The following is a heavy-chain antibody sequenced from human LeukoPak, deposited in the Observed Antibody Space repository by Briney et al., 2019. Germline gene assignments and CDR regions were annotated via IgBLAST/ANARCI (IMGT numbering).Heavy chain of an antibody. CDR2: IYYSGST. D-gene: IGHD1-1*01. V-gene: IGHV4-39*01. CDR3: ASANWNDVPFDY. J-gene: IGHJ4*02. Sequence: WIGSIYYSGSTYYNPSLKSRVTISVDTSKNQFSLKLSSVTAADTAVYYCASANWNDVPFDYWGQGTLVTVSS.